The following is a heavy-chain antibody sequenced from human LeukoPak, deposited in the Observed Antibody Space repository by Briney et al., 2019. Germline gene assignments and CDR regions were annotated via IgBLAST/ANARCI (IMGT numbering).Heavy chain of an antibody. CDR2: IYYSGST. CDR1: GGSISSYY. CDR3: ARGLGILTGYYGY. J-gene: IGHJ4*02. Sequence: PSETLSLTCTVPGGSISSYYWSWIRQPPGKGLEWIGYIYYSGSTNYNPSLKSRVTISVDTSKNQSSLKLSSVTAADTAVYYCARGLGILTGYYGYWGQGTLVTVSS. D-gene: IGHD3-9*01. V-gene: IGHV4-59*12.